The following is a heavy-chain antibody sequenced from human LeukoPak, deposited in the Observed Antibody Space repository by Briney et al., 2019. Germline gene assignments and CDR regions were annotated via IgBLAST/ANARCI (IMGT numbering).Heavy chain of an antibody. V-gene: IGHV3-15*01. CDR2: IKRKTDGGTT. D-gene: IGHD3-3*01. J-gene: IGHJ4*02. CDR3: TTSNFGFPFDY. Sequence: GGSLRLSCAASGFTFSNAWMSWVRLAPGKGLEWVGRIKRKTDGGTTDYAASVKGRFTISRDDSENTLYLQMNSLKTEDTAVYYCTTSNFGFPFDYWGQGTLVTVSS. CDR1: GFTFSNAW.